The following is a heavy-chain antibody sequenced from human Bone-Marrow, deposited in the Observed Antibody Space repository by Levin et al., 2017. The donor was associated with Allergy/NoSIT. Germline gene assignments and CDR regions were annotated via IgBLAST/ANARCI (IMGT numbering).Heavy chain of an antibody. CDR2: INPNTGNT. Sequence: GESLKISCKASGYTFTSLDIHWVRQATGQGLEWMGWINPNTGNTGYAQKFQGRVTMTRNTSISTVYLELSRMTSEDTAIYYCAIGEAGNFGGYWGQGTLLTVAS. J-gene: IGHJ4*02. CDR3: AIGEAGNFGGY. V-gene: IGHV1-8*01. CDR1: GYTFTSLD. D-gene: IGHD6-19*01.